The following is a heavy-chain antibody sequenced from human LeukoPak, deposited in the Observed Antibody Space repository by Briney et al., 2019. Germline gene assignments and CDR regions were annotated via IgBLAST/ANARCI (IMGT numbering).Heavy chain of an antibody. J-gene: IGHJ4*02. CDR1: GYIFTVYY. D-gene: IGHD3-16*02. Sequence: SVKVSCKASGYIFTVYYMHWVRQAPGQGLEWMGWINPNSGGTNYAQKFQGRVTMTRDTSISTAYMELSRLRSDDTAVYYCARVAPIRLGELSILRFWDYWGQGTLVTVSS. V-gene: IGHV1-2*02. CDR3: ARVAPIRLGELSILRFWDY. CDR2: INPNSGGT.